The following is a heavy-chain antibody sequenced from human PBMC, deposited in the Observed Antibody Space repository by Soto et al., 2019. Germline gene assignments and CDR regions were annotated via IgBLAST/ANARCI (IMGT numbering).Heavy chain of an antibody. V-gene: IGHV4-34*01. CDR2: INHSGST. CDR1: GGSFSGYY. CDR3: ARHEAGWYFDY. Sequence: SETLSLTCAVYGGSFSGYYWSWIRQPPGKGLEWIANINHSGSTNYNPSLKSRVNISLDTSKKQFSLKLRSVTAADTAVYYCARHEAGWYFDYSGQGTLVTVSS. D-gene: IGHD6-25*01. J-gene: IGHJ4*02.